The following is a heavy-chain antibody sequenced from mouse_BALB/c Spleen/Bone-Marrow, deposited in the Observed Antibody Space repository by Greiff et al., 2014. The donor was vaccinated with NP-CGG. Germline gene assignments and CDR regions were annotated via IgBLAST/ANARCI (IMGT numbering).Heavy chain of an antibody. Sequence: EVQLQQSGTVLARPGASVKMSCKASCYTFINYWMHWVKQRPGQGLEWIGAIYPGNSDTSYNQKFKAKAKLTAVTSTSTAYMELSSLTNEDSAVYYCTCFYYDYDGLGWFAYWGQGTLVTVSA. CDR3: TCFYYDYDGLGWFAY. V-gene: IGHV1-5*01. D-gene: IGHD2-4*01. CDR2: IYPGNSDT. CDR1: CYTFINYW. J-gene: IGHJ3*01.